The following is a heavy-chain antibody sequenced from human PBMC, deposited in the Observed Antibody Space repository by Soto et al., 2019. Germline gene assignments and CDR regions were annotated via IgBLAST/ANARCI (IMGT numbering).Heavy chain of an antibody. J-gene: IGHJ4*02. D-gene: IGHD6-19*01. Sequence: GESLKISCKGSGYSFTSYWISWVRQMPGKGLEWMGRIDPSDSYTNYSPSFQGHVTISADKSISTAYLQWSSLKASDTAMYYCARPSIAVAGAHYFDYWGQGTLVTVSS. CDR3: ARPSIAVAGAHYFDY. V-gene: IGHV5-10-1*01. CDR2: IDPSDSYT. CDR1: GYSFTSYW.